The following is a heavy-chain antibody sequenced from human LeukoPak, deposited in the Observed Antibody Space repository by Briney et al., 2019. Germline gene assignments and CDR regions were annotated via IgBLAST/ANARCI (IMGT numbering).Heavy chain of an antibody. J-gene: IGHJ3*02. D-gene: IGHD3-22*01. CDR3: ARDPFPSSITMIVVLDAFDI. Sequence: ASVKVSCKASGGTFSSYAISWVRQAPGQGLEWMGRIIPILGIANYAQKFQGRVTITADKSTSTAYMELSSLGSEDTAVYYCARDPFPSSITMIVVLDAFDIWGQGTMVTVSS. CDR1: GGTFSSYA. V-gene: IGHV1-69*04. CDR2: IIPILGIA.